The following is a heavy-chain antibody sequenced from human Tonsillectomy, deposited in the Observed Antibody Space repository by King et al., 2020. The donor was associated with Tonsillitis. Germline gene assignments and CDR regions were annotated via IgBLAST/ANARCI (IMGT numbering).Heavy chain of an antibody. V-gene: IGHV1-46*01. CDR1: GYTFTSYY. D-gene: IGHD6-13*01. Sequence: QVQLVQSGAEVKKPGASVILSCKASGYTFTSYYMHWVRQAPGQGLEWMGIINPGSGDTSYTQKFQGRVTMTRDTSTSTVYMELSSLRSEDTAIYYCARDGLPTEQKLVPWFDPWGQGTLVTVSS. CDR2: INPGSGDT. J-gene: IGHJ5*02. CDR3: ARDGLPTEQKLVPWFDP.